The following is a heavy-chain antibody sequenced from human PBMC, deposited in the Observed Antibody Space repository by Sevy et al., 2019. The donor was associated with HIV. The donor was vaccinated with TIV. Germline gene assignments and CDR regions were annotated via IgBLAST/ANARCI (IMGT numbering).Heavy chain of an antibody. V-gene: IGHV1-2*02. CDR3: ARVVEPAGIHPYYYGVDV. CDR2: INPKSGGT. D-gene: IGHD2-2*02. J-gene: IGHJ6*02. Sequence: ASVKVSCKASGYTFTDYYIHWVRQAPGQGLEWMGWINPKSGGTNYARKFHGRVTMTRDTSISTAYMELSRLRSDDTAVYYCARVVEPAGIHPYYYGVDVWGPGATVTVSS. CDR1: GYTFTDYY.